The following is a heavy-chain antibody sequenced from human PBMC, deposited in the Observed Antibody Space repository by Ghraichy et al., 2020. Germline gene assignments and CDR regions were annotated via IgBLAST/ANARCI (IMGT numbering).Heavy chain of an antibody. CDR1: GFSFSSYA. CDR2: IRVDGTDT. Sequence: GGSLRLSCAASGFSFSSYAMHWVRQAPGKGLEWVSFIRVDGTDTYYADSVKGRFTISRDISKKMLHLQMNSLRVEDTAVYYCAKGWRHVWDVDFDYWGQGTLVTVSS. V-gene: IGHV3-30*02. J-gene: IGHJ4*02. CDR3: AKGWRHVWDVDFDY. D-gene: IGHD5-18*01.